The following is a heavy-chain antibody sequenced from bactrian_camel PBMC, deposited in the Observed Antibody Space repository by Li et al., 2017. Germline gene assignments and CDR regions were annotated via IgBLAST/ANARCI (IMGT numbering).Heavy chain of an antibody. D-gene: IGHD2*01. J-gene: IGHJ4*01. V-gene: IGHV3S63*01. CDR3: AAGFAMLVWWLLVENKYTS. CDR1: GFSFGDYC. CDR2: IYSGGGSQ. Sequence: HVQLVESGGGSVQAGGSLRISGIASGFSFGDYCMAWFRQAPGKEREGVASIYSGGGSQYYADSVKGRFTISQDSAKNILCLQLNSLKPEDTARYYCAAGFAMLVWWLLVENKYTSWGQGTQVTVS.